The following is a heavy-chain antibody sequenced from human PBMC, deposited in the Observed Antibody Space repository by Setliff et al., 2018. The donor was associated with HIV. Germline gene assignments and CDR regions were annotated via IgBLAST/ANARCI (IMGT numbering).Heavy chain of an antibody. CDR1: GGSFSGYY. V-gene: IGHV4-34*01. CDR2: LNDSGST. J-gene: IGHJ4*02. D-gene: IGHD6-13*01. CDR3: ARAGGYSSPLGY. Sequence: SETLSLTCAVYGGSFSGYYWSWIRQPPRKRLEWIGELNDSGSTNYNPSLKSRVTVSVDTSKNQFSLRLSSVTAADTAVYYCARAGGYSSPLGYWGQGTLVTVSS.